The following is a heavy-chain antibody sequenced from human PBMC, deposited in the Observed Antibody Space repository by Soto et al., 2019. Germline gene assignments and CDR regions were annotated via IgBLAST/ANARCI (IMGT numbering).Heavy chain of an antibody. CDR2: ISSTTNYI. CDR3: ARESEDLTSNFDY. J-gene: IGHJ4*02. V-gene: IGHV3-21*06. Sequence: ESGGGLVKPGGSLRLSCAASGFIFTRYSMNWVRQAPGKGLEWVSSISSTTNYIYYGDSMKGRFTISRDNVKNSLYLEMNSLRAEDTAVYYCARESEDLTSNFDYWGQGTLVTVSS. CDR1: GFIFTRYS.